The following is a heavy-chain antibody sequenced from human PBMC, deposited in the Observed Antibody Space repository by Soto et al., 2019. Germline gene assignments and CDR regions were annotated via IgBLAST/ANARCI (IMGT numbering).Heavy chain of an antibody. Sequence: GGSLRLSCAASGFTFSSYWMHWVRQAPGKGLVWVSRINSDGSSTSYADSVKGRFTISRDNAKNTPYLQMNSLRAEDTAVYYCARVPSSSWYPYYFDYWGQGTLVTVSS. CDR1: GFTFSSYW. V-gene: IGHV3-74*01. CDR3: ARVPSSSWYPYYFDY. D-gene: IGHD6-13*01. J-gene: IGHJ4*02. CDR2: INSDGSST.